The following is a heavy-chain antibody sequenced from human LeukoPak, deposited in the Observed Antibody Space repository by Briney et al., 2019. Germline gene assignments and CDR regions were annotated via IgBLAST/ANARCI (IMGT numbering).Heavy chain of an antibody. J-gene: IGHJ4*02. CDR3: ARQESHFDWLLGNDVPFDY. D-gene: IGHD3-9*01. V-gene: IGHV1-18*01. CDR2: ISAYNGNT. Sequence: ASVKVPCKASGYTFTSYGISWVRQAPGQGLEWMGWISAYNGNTNYAQKLQGRVTMTTDTSTSTAYMELRSLRSDDTAVYYCARQESHFDWLLGNDVPFDYWGQGTLVTVSS. CDR1: GYTFTSYG.